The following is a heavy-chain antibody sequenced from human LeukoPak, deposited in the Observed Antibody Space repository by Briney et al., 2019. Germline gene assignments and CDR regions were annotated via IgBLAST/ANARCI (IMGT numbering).Heavy chain of an antibody. D-gene: IGHD2-21*02. V-gene: IGHV3-21*01. CDR2: ISSSSSYI. CDR1: GFTFSNAW. CDR3: AREIARLPDY. Sequence: GGSLRLSCAASGFTFSNAWMNWVRQAPGKGLEWVSSISSSSSYIYYADSVKGRFTISRDNAKNSLYLQMNSLRAEDTAVYYCAREIARLPDYWGQGTLVTVSS. J-gene: IGHJ4*02.